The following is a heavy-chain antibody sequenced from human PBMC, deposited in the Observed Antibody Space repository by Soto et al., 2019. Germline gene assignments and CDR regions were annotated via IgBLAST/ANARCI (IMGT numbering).Heavy chain of an antibody. CDR3: AREFRDFWSGYHHLSYMDV. CDR1: GYTFTSYG. J-gene: IGHJ6*03. D-gene: IGHD3-3*01. CDR2: ISAYNGNT. Sequence: GASVKVSCKASGYTFTSYGIIWVRQAPGQGLEWMGWISAYNGNTDYAQKLQGRVTMTTDTSTSTAYMELRSLRSDDTAVYYCAREFRDFWSGYHHLSYMDVWGKGTTVTVSS. V-gene: IGHV1-18*01.